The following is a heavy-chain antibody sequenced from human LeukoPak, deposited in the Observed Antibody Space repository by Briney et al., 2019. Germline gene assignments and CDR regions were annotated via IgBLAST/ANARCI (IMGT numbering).Heavy chain of an antibody. CDR3: ATYGQQLVFDN. V-gene: IGHV4-4*07. J-gene: IGHJ4*02. Sequence: PSETLSLTCTVSGGSMSSYYWSWIRQPAGKGLEWIGRIYTSGSTNYNPSLKSRVTMSVDTSKKQFSLKMNSVTAADTAVYYCATYGQQLVFDNWGQGTPVTVSS. CDR2: IYTSGST. D-gene: IGHD6-13*01. CDR1: GGSMSSYY.